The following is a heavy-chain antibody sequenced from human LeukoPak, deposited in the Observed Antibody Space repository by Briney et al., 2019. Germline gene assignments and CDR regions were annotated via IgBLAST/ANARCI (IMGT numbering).Heavy chain of an antibody. V-gene: IGHV4-4*07. CDR1: GGSISSYY. CDR2: IYTSGST. Sequence: PSETLSLTCTVSGGSISSYYLSWIRQPAGKGLEWIGRIYTSGSTNYNPSLKSRVTMSVDTSKNQFSLKLSSVTAADTAVYYCARDWYCSGGSCYGHYYYYGMDVWGQGTTVTVSS. J-gene: IGHJ6*02. CDR3: ARDWYCSGGSCYGHYYYYGMDV. D-gene: IGHD2-15*01.